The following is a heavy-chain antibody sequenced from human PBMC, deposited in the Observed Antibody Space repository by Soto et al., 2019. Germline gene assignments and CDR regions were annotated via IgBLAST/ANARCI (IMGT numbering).Heavy chain of an antibody. D-gene: IGHD3-3*01. Sequence: ASVKVSCKASGGTFSSYAISWVRQAPGQGLEWMGGIIPIFGTANYAQKFQGRVTITADESTSTAYMELSSLRAEDTAVYYFARASIPVLRFLGWLRISPPYGMDVWGQGTTVTVSS. J-gene: IGHJ6*02. CDR1: GGTFSSYA. CDR3: ARASIPVLRFLGWLRISPPYGMDV. V-gene: IGHV1-69*13. CDR2: IIPIFGTA.